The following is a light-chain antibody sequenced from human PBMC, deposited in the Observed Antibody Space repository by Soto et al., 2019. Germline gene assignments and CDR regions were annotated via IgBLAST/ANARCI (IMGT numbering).Light chain of an antibody. V-gene: IGLV2-8*01. CDR2: QVS. CDR1: SSDVGGYKY. CDR3: SSYAGSTSV. Sequence: QSALTQPPSASGSPGQSVTISCTGTSSDVGGYKYVSWYQQHPGKAPKLIIYQVSKRPSGVPGRFSGSKSGNTASLTVSGLQAEDDADYYCSSYAGSTSVVVTGTKLTVL. J-gene: IGLJ1*01.